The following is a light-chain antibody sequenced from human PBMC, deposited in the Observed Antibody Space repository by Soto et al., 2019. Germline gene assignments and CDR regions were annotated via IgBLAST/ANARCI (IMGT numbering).Light chain of an antibody. CDR2: DNN. Sequence: QSVLTQPPSVSAAPGQKVTISCSGSSSNIGNNYVSWYQQLPGTAPKLLIYDNNKRPSGIPDRFSDSKSGTSATLGITGLQTGDEADYYCGTWDSSLSAWVFGGGTKVTVL. V-gene: IGLV1-51*01. J-gene: IGLJ3*02. CDR1: SSNIGNNY. CDR3: GTWDSSLSAWV.